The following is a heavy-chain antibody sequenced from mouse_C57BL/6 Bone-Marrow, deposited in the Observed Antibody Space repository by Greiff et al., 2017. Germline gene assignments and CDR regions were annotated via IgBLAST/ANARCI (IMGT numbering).Heavy chain of an antibody. Sequence: QVQLQQSGPELVKPGASVKISCKASGYAFSSYWMNWVKQRPGKGLEWIGRIFPGDGDTNYNGKFKGKATLTADKSSSTAYMQLSSLTSADSAVYFCARVGTTVAYAMDYWGQGTSVTVSS. J-gene: IGHJ4*01. CDR1: GYAFSSYW. CDR2: IFPGDGDT. V-gene: IGHV1-82*01. CDR3: ARVGTTVAYAMDY. D-gene: IGHD1-1*01.